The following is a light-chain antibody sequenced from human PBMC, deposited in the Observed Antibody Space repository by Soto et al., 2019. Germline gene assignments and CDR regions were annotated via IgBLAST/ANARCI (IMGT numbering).Light chain of an antibody. CDR2: GAS. V-gene: IGKV3-20*01. Sequence: EIVLTQSPGTLSLSPGERAALSCRASQSVSSTYLAWYQQKPGQAPRLLIYGASSRATGIPDRFSGSGSGTDFTLTISRLEPEDFAVYYCQQHGSSQTSGVGTKVEIK. J-gene: IGKJ4*01. CDR3: QQHGSSQT. CDR1: QSVSSTY.